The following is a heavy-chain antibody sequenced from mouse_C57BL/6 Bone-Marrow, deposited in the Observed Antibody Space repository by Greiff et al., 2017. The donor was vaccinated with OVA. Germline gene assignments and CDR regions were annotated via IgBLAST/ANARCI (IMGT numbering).Heavy chain of an antibody. Sequence: EVQLQESGPGMVKPSQSLSLTCTVTGYSITSGYDWHWIRHFPGNKLEWMGYISYSGSTNYNPYLKSRISITHDTSNNHFFLKLNSVTTEDTATYYCAITTVVENYAMDYWGQGTSVTVSS. CDR1: GYSITSGYD. CDR3: AITTVVENYAMDY. V-gene: IGHV3-1*01. CDR2: ISYSGST. J-gene: IGHJ4*01. D-gene: IGHD1-1*01.